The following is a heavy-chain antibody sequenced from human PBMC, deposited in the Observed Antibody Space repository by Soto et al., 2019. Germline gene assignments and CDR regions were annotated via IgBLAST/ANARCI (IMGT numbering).Heavy chain of an antibody. J-gene: IGHJ4*02. CDR1: GFTFRSYV. V-gene: IGHV3-33*05. D-gene: IGHD4-17*01. Sequence: QVQLVESGGGGVQPGTSLRLSCVGSGFTFRSYVIHWVRQAPGKGLEWVALTSYDGSNNFYGDSVKGRFTISRDNSRNTVELQLASLRLEDTSLYYCARWGTTGGLDVWGQGTLVSVSS. CDR3: ARWGTTGGLDV. CDR2: TSYDGSNN.